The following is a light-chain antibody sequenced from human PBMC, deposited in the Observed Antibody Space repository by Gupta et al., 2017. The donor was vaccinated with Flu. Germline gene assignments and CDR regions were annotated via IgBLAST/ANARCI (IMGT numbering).Light chain of an antibody. CDR2: DAS. V-gene: IGKV1-33*01. Sequence: DIQMTQSPSSLSASVGDRVTITCQASQDISNYLNWYQQKPGKAPKLLIYDASNLETGVPSRFSGSGSGTDFTFTISSLQPEDIATYYCQLDDNLLLTFGGGTKVEIK. J-gene: IGKJ4*01. CDR1: QDISNY. CDR3: QLDDNLLLT.